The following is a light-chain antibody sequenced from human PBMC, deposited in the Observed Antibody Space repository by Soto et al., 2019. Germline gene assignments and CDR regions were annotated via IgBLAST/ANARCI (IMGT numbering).Light chain of an antibody. CDR2: GAS. J-gene: IGKJ1*01. Sequence: EIVMTQSPATLSVSPGERATLSCRASQSVGSNLAWYQQKPGQAPRLLIYGASTSATGIPARFSGSGSGTEFTLTISSLQSEDFAIYFCQQYNNWPPDRTFVQGTKVEIK. CDR1: QSVGSN. CDR3: QQYNNWPPDRT. V-gene: IGKV3-15*01.